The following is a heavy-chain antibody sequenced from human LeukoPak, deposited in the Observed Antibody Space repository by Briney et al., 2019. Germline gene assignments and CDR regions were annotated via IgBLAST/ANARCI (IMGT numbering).Heavy chain of an antibody. CDR1: GGSISSGGYS. CDR3: ARDYYDSSGYYLPPLVYY. Sequence: PSQTLSLTCAVSGGSISSGGYSWSWIRQPPGTGLEWIGYIYHSGSTYYNPSLKSRVTISVDRSKNQFSLKLSSVTAADTAVYYCARDYYDSSGYYLPPLVYYWGQGTLVTVSS. CDR2: IYHSGST. D-gene: IGHD3-22*01. V-gene: IGHV4-30-2*01. J-gene: IGHJ4*02.